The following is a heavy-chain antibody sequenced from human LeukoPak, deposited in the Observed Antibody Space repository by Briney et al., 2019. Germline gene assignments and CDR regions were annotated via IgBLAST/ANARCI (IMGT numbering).Heavy chain of an antibody. D-gene: IGHD3-10*01. CDR1: GFTFSTYA. V-gene: IGHV3-23*01. CDR2: INDSGVDT. Sequence: GGSLRLSCAASGFTFSTYAMSWVGQAPGKGLEWVSAINDSGVDTYYADSVKGRFTISRDNSKNTLYFQMNSLRAEDTAVYCCAKNPFMGYGSDYFDDWGQGTLVTVSS. CDR3: AKNPFMGYGSDYFDD. J-gene: IGHJ4*02.